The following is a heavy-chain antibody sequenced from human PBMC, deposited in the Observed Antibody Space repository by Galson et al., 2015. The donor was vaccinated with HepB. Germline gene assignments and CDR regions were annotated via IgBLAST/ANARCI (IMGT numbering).Heavy chain of an antibody. Sequence: SVKVSCKASGGTFSSYAISWVRQAPGQGLEWMGGIIPIFGTANYAQKFQGRVTITADVSTSTAYMELSSLRSEDTAVYYCARDYYDSSGYYYSWYFDLWGRGTLVTVSS. J-gene: IGHJ2*01. CDR1: GGTFSSYA. D-gene: IGHD3-22*01. CDR2: IIPIFGTA. CDR3: ARDYYDSSGYYYSWYFDL. V-gene: IGHV1-69*13.